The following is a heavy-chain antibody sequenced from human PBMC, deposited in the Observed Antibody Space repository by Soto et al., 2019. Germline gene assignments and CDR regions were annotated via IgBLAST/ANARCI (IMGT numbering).Heavy chain of an antibody. V-gene: IGHV4-30-2*01. CDR3: AKEDGTNPAFDY. CDR1: GASITSGIYS. D-gene: IGHD2-2*01. CDR2: IHVTGYT. J-gene: IGHJ4*02. Sequence: PSETLSLTCTVSGASITSGIYSWSWIRQAPGKGLEWIGNIHVTGYTAFSPSLKRRVTMSVDTSKNQFSLNVNSVTAADTAVYYCAKEDGTNPAFDYWGQGTLVTVSS.